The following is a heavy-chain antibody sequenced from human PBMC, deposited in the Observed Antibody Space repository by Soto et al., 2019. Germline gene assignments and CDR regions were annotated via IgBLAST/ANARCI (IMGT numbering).Heavy chain of an antibody. CDR1: GFTFSSYW. CDR2: INSDGSSA. Sequence: PGGSLRLSCAASGFTFSSYWMHWVRQAPGKGLVWVSHINSDGSSASYADSVKGRFTISRDNAKNTLYLQMNSLRAEDTAVYYCAKAKPPYFDYWGQGTLVTVSP. J-gene: IGHJ4*02. CDR3: AKAKPPYFDY. V-gene: IGHV3-74*01.